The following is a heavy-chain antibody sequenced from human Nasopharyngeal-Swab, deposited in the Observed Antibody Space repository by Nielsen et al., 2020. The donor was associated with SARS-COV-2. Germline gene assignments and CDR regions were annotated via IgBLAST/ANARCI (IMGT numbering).Heavy chain of an antibody. CDR1: GGSISSYY. J-gene: IGHJ4*02. CDR3: ARGAWGRDGYNLFDY. Sequence: SETLSLTCTVSGGSISSYYWSWIRPLPGEGLQWIGYIYYSGSTHYNPSLKSRVTISVDTSKNQFSLKLSSVIAADAAVYYCARGAWGRDGYNLFDYWGQGTLVTVSS. CDR2: IYYSGST. V-gene: IGHV4-59*01. D-gene: IGHD5-24*01.